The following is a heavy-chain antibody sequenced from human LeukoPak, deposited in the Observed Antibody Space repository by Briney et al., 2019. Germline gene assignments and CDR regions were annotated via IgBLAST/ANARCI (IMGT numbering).Heavy chain of an antibody. D-gene: IGHD5-18*01. CDR3: VRDGEYSHGIDFDY. J-gene: IGHJ4*02. CDR2: IIPIFGTA. CDR1: GGTFSSYA. Sequence: SVKVSCKASGGTFSSYAISWVRQAPGQGLEWMGGIIPIFGTANYAQKFQGRVTITADESTSTAYMELSSLRAEDTAIYYCVRDGEYSHGIDFDYWGQGTLVTVST. V-gene: IGHV1-69*13.